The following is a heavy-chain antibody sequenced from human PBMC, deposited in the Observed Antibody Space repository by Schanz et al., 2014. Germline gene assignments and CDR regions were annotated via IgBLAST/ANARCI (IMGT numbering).Heavy chain of an antibody. Sequence: QVQLVQSGGEVKKPGASVKVSCKASGYTFRHYGISWLRQAPGQGLEWMGYISGYNGNTNYAPKIQDRGTMTTDTSTSTAYMELRSRRSDDTAVDYCARGWLYDSLTGYVFWGQGTLVTVSS. CDR1: GYTFRHYG. V-gene: IGHV1-18*04. CDR2: ISGYNGNT. CDR3: ARGWLYDSLTGYVF. J-gene: IGHJ4*02. D-gene: IGHD3-9*01.